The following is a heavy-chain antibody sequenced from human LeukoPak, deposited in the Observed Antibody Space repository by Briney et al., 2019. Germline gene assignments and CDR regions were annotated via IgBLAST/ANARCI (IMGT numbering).Heavy chain of an antibody. CDR3: ARVFVGATIGGSDRYYYGMDV. Sequence: SVKVSCKASGGTFSSHAISWVRQAPGQGLEWMGRIIPIFGIANYAQKFQGRVTITADKSTSTAYMELSSLRSEDTAVYYCARVFVGATIGGSDRYYYGMDVWGQGTTVTVSS. J-gene: IGHJ6*02. D-gene: IGHD1-26*01. CDR1: GGTFSSHA. V-gene: IGHV1-69*04. CDR2: IIPIFGIA.